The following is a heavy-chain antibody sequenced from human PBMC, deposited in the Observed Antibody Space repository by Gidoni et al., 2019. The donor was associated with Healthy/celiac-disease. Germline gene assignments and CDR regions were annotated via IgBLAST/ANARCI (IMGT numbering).Heavy chain of an antibody. CDR2: ISSSSSTI. CDR3: ARERGFGSYYGMDV. J-gene: IGHJ6*02. CDR1: GFPFSSYS. V-gene: IGHV3-48*01. Sequence: EVQLVESGGGLVQPGGSLRLSCAASGFPFSSYSMNWVRQAPGKGLEWVSYISSSSSTIYYADSVKGRFTISRDNAKNSLYLQMNSLRAEDTAVYYCARERGFGSYYGMDVWGQGTTVTVSS. D-gene: IGHD3-10*01.